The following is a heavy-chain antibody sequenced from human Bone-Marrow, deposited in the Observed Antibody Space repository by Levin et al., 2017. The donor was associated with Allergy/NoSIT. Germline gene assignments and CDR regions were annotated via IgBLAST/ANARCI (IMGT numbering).Heavy chain of an antibody. CDR1: GGTFSSYA. D-gene: IGHD3-10*01. V-gene: IGHV1-69*06. Sequence: SVKVSCKASGGTFSSYAISWVRQAPGQGLEWMGGIIPIFGTANYAQKFQGRVTITADKSTSTAYMELSSLRSEDTAVYYCARMPFDYYGSGSYYNSWGQGTLVTVSS. CDR2: IIPIFGTA. J-gene: IGHJ4*02. CDR3: ARMPFDYYGSGSYYNS.